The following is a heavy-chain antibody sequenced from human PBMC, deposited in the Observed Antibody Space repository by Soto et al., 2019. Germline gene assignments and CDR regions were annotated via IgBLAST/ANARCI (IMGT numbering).Heavy chain of an antibody. J-gene: IGHJ6*02. CDR2: IIPILGIA. CDR1: GGTFSSYT. CDR3: ARVPASSYYYYGMDV. V-gene: IGHV1-69*02. Sequence: QVQLVQSGAEVKKPGSSVKVSCKASGGTFSSYTISWVRQAPGQGLEWMGRIIPILGIANYAQKFQGRVTITADKSTSTAYMELSSLRSEDTAGYYCARVPASSYYYYGMDVWGQGTTVTVSS.